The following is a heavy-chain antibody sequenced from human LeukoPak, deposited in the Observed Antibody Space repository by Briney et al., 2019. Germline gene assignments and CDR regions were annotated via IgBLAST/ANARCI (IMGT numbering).Heavy chain of an antibody. J-gene: IGHJ3*02. CDR2: ISYDGSNK. CDR3: AKDLVGAYIAAGDAFDI. V-gene: IGHV3-30*18. D-gene: IGHD6-13*01. CDR1: GFTFSSYG. Sequence: GGSLRLSCAASGFTFSSYGMHWVRQAPGKGLEWVAVISYDGSNKYYADSVKGRFTISRDNSKNTLYLQMNSLRAEDTAVYYCAKDLVGAYIAAGDAFDIWGQGTMVTVSS.